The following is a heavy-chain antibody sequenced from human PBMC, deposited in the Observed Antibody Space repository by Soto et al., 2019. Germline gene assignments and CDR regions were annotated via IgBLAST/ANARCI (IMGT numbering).Heavy chain of an antibody. Sequence: QVQLVQSGTEVKKPGASVKVSCKASGYTFTSYGISWVRQAPGQGLEWMGWISAYNCNTNYAQKLQGRVTMTTDTSTSTACMALRSPRSDETAVYYCARRVPYSSGWSFDYWGQGTLVTVSS. CDR1: GYTFTSYG. J-gene: IGHJ4*02. CDR2: ISAYNCNT. D-gene: IGHD6-19*01. CDR3: ARRVPYSSGWSFDY. V-gene: IGHV1-18*04.